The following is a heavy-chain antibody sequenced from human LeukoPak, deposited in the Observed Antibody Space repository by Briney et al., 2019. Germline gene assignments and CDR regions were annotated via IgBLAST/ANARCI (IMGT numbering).Heavy chain of an antibody. Sequence: SETLSLTCAVYGGSFSGYYWSWIRQPPGKGLEWIGEINHSGSTNYNPSLKGRVTISVDTSKNQFSLKLSSVTAADTAVYYCARGIVVVPVRSYYYYMDVWGKGTTVTVSS. CDR2: INHSGST. CDR3: ARGIVVVPVRSYYYYMDV. V-gene: IGHV4-34*01. D-gene: IGHD2-2*01. CDR1: GGSFSGYY. J-gene: IGHJ6*03.